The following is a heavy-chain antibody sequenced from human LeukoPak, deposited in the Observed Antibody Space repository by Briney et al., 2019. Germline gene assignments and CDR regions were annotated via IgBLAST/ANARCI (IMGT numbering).Heavy chain of an antibody. CDR2: INPSGGST. V-gene: IGHV1-46*01. CDR3: ARLDGFYAFDI. CDR1: GYTFTSYY. J-gene: IGHJ3*02. Sequence: VSVKVSCKASGYTFTSYYMHWVRQAPGQGLEWMGIINPSGGSTSYAQKFQGRVTMTEDTSTDTAYMELSSLRSEDTAVYYCARLDGFYAFDIWGQGTMVTVSS. D-gene: IGHD2-2*03.